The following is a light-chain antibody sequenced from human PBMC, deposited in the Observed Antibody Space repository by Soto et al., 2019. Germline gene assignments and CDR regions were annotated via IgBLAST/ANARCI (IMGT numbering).Light chain of an antibody. Sequence: QSVLTQPPSASGAPGQRVTISCSGSTSNIGYNYVSWYQQLPGTAPKLLIYKNSQRPSGVPDRFSGSKSGTSASLAISGLRYEDEADYYCATWDDTLTAVVFGGGTKLTVL. CDR1: TSNIGYNY. J-gene: IGLJ2*01. V-gene: IGLV1-47*01. CDR2: KNS. CDR3: ATWDDTLTAVV.